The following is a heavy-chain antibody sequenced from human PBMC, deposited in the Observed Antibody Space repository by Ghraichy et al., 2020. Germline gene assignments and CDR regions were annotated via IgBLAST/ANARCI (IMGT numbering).Heavy chain of an antibody. CDR1: GGSISSSSYY. CDR3: ARHVVVSGWPYYYYYMDV. Sequence: SETLSLTCTVSGGSISSSSYYWGWIRQPPGKGLEWIGSIYYSGSTYYNPSLKSRVTISVDTSKNQFSLKLSSVTAADTAVYYCARHVVVSGWPYYYYYMDVWGKGTTVTVSS. V-gene: IGHV4-39*01. D-gene: IGHD6-19*01. CDR2: IYYSGST. J-gene: IGHJ6*03.